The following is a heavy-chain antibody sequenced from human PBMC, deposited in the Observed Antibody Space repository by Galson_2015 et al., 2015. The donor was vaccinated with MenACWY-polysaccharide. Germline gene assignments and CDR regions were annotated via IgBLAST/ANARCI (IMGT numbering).Heavy chain of an antibody. Sequence: SLRLSCAASGFTFDDYAMHWVRHAPGKGLEWVSGISWNSGSIGYADSVKGRFTISRDNAKNSLYLQMNSLRAEDTALYYCAKGLYYYDSSGPPDYWGQGTLVTVSS. J-gene: IGHJ4*02. CDR3: AKGLYYYDSSGPPDY. CDR2: ISWNSGSI. V-gene: IGHV3-9*01. CDR1: GFTFDDYA. D-gene: IGHD3-22*01.